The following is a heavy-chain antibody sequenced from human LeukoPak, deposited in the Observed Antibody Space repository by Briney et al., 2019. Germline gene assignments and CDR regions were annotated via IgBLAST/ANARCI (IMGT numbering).Heavy chain of an antibody. CDR1: GLTFADYA. J-gene: IGHJ4*02. CDR3: AVGNFWSGYWIDY. CDR2: IGTKVYGGTT. Sequence: PGGSLRLSCTGSGLTFADYALTWVRQAPGKGLEWVGFIGTKVYGGTTEYAASVKGRFTISRDDSKSIVYLHMNSLKTDDTAVYYCAVGNFWSGYWIDYWGQGTLLTVST. D-gene: IGHD3-3*01. V-gene: IGHV3-49*04.